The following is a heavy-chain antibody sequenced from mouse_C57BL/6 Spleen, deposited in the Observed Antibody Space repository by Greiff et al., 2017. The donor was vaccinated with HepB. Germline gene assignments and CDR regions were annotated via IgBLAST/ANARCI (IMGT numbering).Heavy chain of an antibody. Sequence: EVKVVESEGGLVQPGSSMKLSCTASGFTFSDYYMAWVRQVPEKGLEWVANINYDGSSTYYLDSLKSRFIISRDNAKNILYLQMSSLKSEDTATYYCARDGTGRYYFDYWGQGTTLTVSS. CDR3: ARDGTGRYYFDY. D-gene: IGHD4-1*01. CDR2: INYDGSST. CDR1: GFTFSDYY. V-gene: IGHV5-16*01. J-gene: IGHJ2*01.